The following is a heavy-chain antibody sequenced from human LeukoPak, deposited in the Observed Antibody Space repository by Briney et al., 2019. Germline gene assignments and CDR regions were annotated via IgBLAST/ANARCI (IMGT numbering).Heavy chain of an antibody. CDR1: GGSISSSSHY. V-gene: IGHV4-39*01. Sequence: PSETLSLTCTVSGGSISSSSHYWGWIRQPPGKGLEWIGSIYYSGSTYYNPSLKSRVTISVDTSKNQFSLKLSSVTAADTAVYYCARHTPPGIAAPNVDFDYWGQGTLVTVSS. CDR2: IYYSGST. J-gene: IGHJ4*02. CDR3: ARHTPPGIAAPNVDFDY. D-gene: IGHD6-13*01.